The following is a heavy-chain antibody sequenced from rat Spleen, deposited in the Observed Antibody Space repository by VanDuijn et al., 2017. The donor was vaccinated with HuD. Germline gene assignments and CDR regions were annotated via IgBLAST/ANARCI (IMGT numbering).Heavy chain of an antibody. CDR3: AQPLAY. D-gene: IGHD3-4*01. CDR2: ISPGGGST. J-gene: IGHJ3*01. V-gene: IGHV5-27*01. CDR1: GFSFSNYY. Sequence: EVQLVESGGGLVQPGRSLKLSCAASGFSFSNYYMAWVRQAPTEGLEWVAYISPGGGSTYHRDSVKGRFTISRDNAKSTLYLQMDSLRSEDTATYFCAQPLAYWGQGTLVTVSS.